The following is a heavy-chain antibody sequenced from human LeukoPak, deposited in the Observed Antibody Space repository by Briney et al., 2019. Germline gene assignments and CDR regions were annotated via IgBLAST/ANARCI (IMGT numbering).Heavy chain of an antibody. J-gene: IGHJ5*02. Sequence: ASVKVSCKASGYSFISYAMHWVRQAPGQRLEWMGWINPNSGGTNYAQKFQGRVTMTRDTSISTAYMELSRLGSDDTAVYYCARVAVAGRNNWFDPWGQGTLVTVSS. CDR3: ARVAVAGRNNWFDP. V-gene: IGHV1-2*02. CDR2: INPNSGGT. CDR1: GYSFISYA. D-gene: IGHD6-19*01.